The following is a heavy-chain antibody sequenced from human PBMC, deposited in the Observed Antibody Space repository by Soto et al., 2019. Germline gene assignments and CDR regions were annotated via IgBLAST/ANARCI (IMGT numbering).Heavy chain of an antibody. Sequence: PSQTLSLTHAFSGDSVSTSSATCAWSRQSTARGLEWLGRTYYRYKWFNEYAVSVKGRISINPDTSNNQFSLQLNSVTPDDTAVYYCARLRGTSWLDSWGQGTLVTVSS. CDR2: TYYRYKWFN. CDR3: ARLRGTSWLDS. CDR1: GDSVSTSSAT. J-gene: IGHJ5*01. D-gene: IGHD2-2*01. V-gene: IGHV6-1*01.